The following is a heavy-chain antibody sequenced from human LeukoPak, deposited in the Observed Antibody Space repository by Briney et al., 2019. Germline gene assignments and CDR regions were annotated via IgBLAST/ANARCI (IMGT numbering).Heavy chain of an antibody. Sequence: KPSETLSLTCTVAGRRISSSSYYRGWIRQPPGKGLEWIGSIYYSGSTYYNPSLKSRVTRSVDTSKNRFSLKLNSVTAADTAVYYCARSTPVTPFFNYWGQGTLVTVSS. V-gene: IGHV4-39*07. CDR1: GRRISSSSYY. CDR3: ARSTPVTPFFNY. J-gene: IGHJ4*02. D-gene: IGHD4-17*01. CDR2: IYYSGST.